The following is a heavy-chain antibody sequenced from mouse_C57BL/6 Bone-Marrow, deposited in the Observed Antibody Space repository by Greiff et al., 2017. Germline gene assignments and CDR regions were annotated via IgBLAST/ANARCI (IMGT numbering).Heavy chain of an antibody. Sequence: EVQLVESGPGLVKPSQSLSLTCSVTGYSITSGYYWNWIRQFPGNKLEWMGYISYDGSNNYNPSLKNRISITRDTSKNQFFLKLNSVTTEDTATYYCARGITTVVDFDVWGTGTTVTVSS. CDR2: ISYDGSN. D-gene: IGHD1-1*01. V-gene: IGHV3-6*01. CDR3: ARGITTVVDFDV. J-gene: IGHJ1*03. CDR1: GYSITSGYY.